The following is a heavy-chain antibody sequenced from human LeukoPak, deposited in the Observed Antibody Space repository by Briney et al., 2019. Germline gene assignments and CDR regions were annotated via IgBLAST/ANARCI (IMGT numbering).Heavy chain of an antibody. D-gene: IGHD3-10*01. CDR1: GYSISRGYY. V-gene: IGHV4-38-2*01. CDR3: ARAGWIITSGIDY. J-gene: IGHJ4*02. Sequence: PSETLSLTCGVSGYSISRGYYWAWIRQPPGKGLEWIGTIYHIGSTYYTPSLGSRVTISVDTSKNEFSLNLKSVTAADTAVYYCARAGWIITSGIDYWGQGALVT. CDR2: IYHIGST.